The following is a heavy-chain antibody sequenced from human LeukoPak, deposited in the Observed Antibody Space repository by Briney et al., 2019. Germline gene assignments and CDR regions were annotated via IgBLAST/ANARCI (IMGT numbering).Heavy chain of an antibody. CDR1: GFTFSEYW. D-gene: IGHD2-15*01. J-gene: IGHJ4*02. CDR2: IKQDGSEK. V-gene: IGHV3-7*05. CDR3: AREVVDNFDY. Sequence: GGSLRLSCAASGFTFSEYWMSWVRQAPGKGLEWVANIKQDGSEKYYVDSVKGRFTISRDNAKNSLYLQMNSLRAEDTAVYYCAREVVDNFDYWGQGTLVTVSS.